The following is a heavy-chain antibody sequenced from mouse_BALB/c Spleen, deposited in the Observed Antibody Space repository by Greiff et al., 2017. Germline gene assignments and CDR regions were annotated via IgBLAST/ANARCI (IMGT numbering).Heavy chain of an antibody. CDR2: INPYNGDT. CDR1: GYSFTGYF. V-gene: IGHV1-20*02. D-gene: IGHD1-2*01. CDR3: ARSFFTTATLYAMDY. J-gene: IGHJ4*01. Sequence: VQLQQSGPELVKPGASVKISCKASGYSFTGYFMNWVMQSHGKSLEWIGRINPYNGDTFYNQKFKGKATLTVDKSSSTAHMELRSLASEDSAVYYCARSFFTTATLYAMDYWGQGTSVTVSS.